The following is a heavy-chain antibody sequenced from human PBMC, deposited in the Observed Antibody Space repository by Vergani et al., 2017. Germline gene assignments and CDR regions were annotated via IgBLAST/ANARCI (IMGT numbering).Heavy chain of an antibody. D-gene: IGHD3-22*01. CDR1: GYTFTSYA. CDR2: INTNTGNP. Sequence: QVQLVQSGSELKKPGASVKVSCKASGYTFTSYAMNWVRQAPGQGLEWMGWINTNTGNPAYAQGFTGRFVFSLDTSVSTAYLQISSLKAEVTAVYYCARIDSSGYYYGGWFDPWGQGTLVTVSS. V-gene: IGHV7-4-1*02. CDR3: ARIDSSGYYYGGWFDP. J-gene: IGHJ5*02.